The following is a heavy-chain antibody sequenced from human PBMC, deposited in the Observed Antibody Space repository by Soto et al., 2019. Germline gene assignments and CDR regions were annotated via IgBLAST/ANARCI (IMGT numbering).Heavy chain of an antibody. V-gene: IGHV3-53*01. D-gene: IGHD3-9*01. J-gene: IGHJ6*02. CDR2: IYSGGST. CDR1: GFTVSSNY. Sequence: PXGSLRLSCAAAGFTVSSNYMSWVRQAPGKGLDWVSVIYSGGSTYYADSVKGRFTISRDNSKNTLYLQMNSLRAEDTAVYYCARYDILTGCMDVWGQGTTVTVSS. CDR3: ARYDILTGCMDV.